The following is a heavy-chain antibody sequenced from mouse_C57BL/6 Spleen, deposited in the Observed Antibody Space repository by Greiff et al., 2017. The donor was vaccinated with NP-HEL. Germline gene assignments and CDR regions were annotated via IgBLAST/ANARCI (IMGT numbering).Heavy chain of an antibody. CDR3: ARSQLGRRYYFDY. D-gene: IGHD4-1*02. CDR1: GYTFTSYW. J-gene: IGHJ2*01. V-gene: IGHV1-55*01. CDR2: IYPGSGST. Sequence: VQLQQPGAELVKPGASVKMSCKASGYTFTSYWITWVKQRPGQGLEWIGDIYPGSGSTNYNEKFKSKATLTVDTSSSTAYMQLSSLTSEDSAVYYCARSQLGRRYYFDYWGQGTTLTVSS.